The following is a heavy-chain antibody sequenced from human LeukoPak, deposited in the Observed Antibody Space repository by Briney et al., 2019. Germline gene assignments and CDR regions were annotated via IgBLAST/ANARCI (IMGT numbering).Heavy chain of an antibody. CDR2: ISYDGSKK. Sequence: GGSLRLSCAASGFTFSSYGMSWVRQAPGKGLEWVAIISYDGSKKYYADSVKGRFTISRGNSKNTLYLQMNSLRAEDTAVYYCATTVAGHYYYFDYWGQGTLVTVSS. CDR3: ATTVAGHYYYFDY. CDR1: GFTFSSYG. V-gene: IGHV3-30*03. J-gene: IGHJ4*02. D-gene: IGHD6-19*01.